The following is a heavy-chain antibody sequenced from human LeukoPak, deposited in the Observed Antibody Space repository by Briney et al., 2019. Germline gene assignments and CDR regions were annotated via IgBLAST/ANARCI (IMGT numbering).Heavy chain of an antibody. V-gene: IGHV5-51*01. CDR3: ARQYCRGTNCYTGSSYYLDY. Sequence: GESLXISCKGSGSSFSNYWIGWVRQIPGKGLEGMGIIYPGDSATRYISSFEGQVTISAEKYSSNAYLQWTSLKASDTAMYYCARQYCRGTNCYTGSSYYLDYWGQGTLVTVSS. D-gene: IGHD2-2*02. CDR2: IYPGDSAT. J-gene: IGHJ4*02. CDR1: GSSFSNYW.